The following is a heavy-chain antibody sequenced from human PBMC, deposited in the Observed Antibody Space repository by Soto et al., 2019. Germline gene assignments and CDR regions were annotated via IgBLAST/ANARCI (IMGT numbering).Heavy chain of an antibody. CDR1: GGTFSSYA. CDR3: ARSQGSSTSLEIYYYYYYGMDV. V-gene: IGHV1-69*01. D-gene: IGHD2-2*01. Sequence: QVQLVQSGAEVKKPGSSVKVSCKASGGTFSSYAISWVRQAPVQGLEWMGGIIPISDTTNYAQQFQGRVTITADESTSTAYMELSSLRSEDTAVYYCARSQGSSTSLEIYYYYYYGMDVWGQGTTVTVSS. J-gene: IGHJ6*02. CDR2: IIPISDTT.